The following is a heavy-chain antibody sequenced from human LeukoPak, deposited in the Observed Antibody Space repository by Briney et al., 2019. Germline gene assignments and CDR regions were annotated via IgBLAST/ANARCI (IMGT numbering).Heavy chain of an antibody. CDR2: INPSGGST. CDR3: ARSGGTYCSSTSCYYWFDP. Sequence: ASVKVYCKASGYTFTSYYMHWVRQAPGQGLEWMGIINPSGGSTSYAQKFQGRVTMTRDTSTSTVYMELSSLRSEDTAVYYCARSGGTYCSSTSCYYWFDPWGQGTLVTVSS. CDR1: GYTFTSYY. D-gene: IGHD2-2*01. V-gene: IGHV1-46*01. J-gene: IGHJ5*02.